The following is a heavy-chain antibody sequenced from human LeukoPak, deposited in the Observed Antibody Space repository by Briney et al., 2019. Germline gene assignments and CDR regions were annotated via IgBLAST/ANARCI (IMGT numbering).Heavy chain of an antibody. CDR1: GYTFTSYY. Sequence: ASVKVSCKASGYTFTSYYMHWVRQAPGQGLEWMGIINPSGGSTSYAQKFQGRVTMTRDMSTSTVYMELRSLRSEDTAVYYCARDMYCSSTSCYPLYMDVWGKGTTVTVSS. J-gene: IGHJ6*03. D-gene: IGHD2-2*01. V-gene: IGHV1-46*01. CDR3: ARDMYCSSTSCYPLYMDV. CDR2: INPSGGST.